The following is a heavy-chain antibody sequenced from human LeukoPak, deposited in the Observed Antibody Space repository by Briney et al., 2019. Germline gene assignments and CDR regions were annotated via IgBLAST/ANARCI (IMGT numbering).Heavy chain of an antibody. CDR1: GFTFSSYV. CDR2: ISYDGSNE. CDR3: ARDWNQYYFDY. V-gene: IGHV3-30*04. D-gene: IGHD1-1*01. J-gene: IGHJ4*02. Sequence: GGSLRLSCAASGFTFSSYVMHWVRQAPGKGLEWVAIISYDGSNEYYADSVKGRFTISRDNSKNTLYLQMNSLRAADTAVYYCARDWNQYYFDYWGQGTLVTVSS.